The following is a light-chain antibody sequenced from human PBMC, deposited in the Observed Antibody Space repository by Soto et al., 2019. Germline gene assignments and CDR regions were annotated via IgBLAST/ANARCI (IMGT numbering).Light chain of an antibody. J-gene: IGKJ4*01. CDR2: DAS. CDR3: QQRSNWLT. Sequence: EIVLTQSPATLSLSPGERATLSCRARQSVSSYLAWYQQKPGQAPRLLIYDASNRATGIPARFSGSGSGTDFTLTISSLAPDDFAVYYCQQRSNWLTFGGGTKVEIK. V-gene: IGKV3-11*01. CDR1: QSVSSY.